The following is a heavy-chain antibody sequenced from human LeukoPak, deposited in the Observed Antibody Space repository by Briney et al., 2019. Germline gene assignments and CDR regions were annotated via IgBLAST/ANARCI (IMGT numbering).Heavy chain of an antibody. CDR3: ARGTAAAGPGVDY. D-gene: IGHD6-13*01. CDR2: INHSGST. J-gene: IGHJ4*02. Sequence: KASETLSLTCAVYGGSFSGYYWSWIRQPPGKGLEWIGEINHSGSTNYNPSLKSRVTISVDTSKNQFSLKLSSVTAADTAVYYCARGTAAAGPGVDYWGQGTLVTVSS. V-gene: IGHV4-34*01. CDR1: GGSFSGYY.